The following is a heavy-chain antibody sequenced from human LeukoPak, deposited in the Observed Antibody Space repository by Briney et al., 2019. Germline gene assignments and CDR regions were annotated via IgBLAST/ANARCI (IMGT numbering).Heavy chain of an antibody. CDR3: ARQRGGAAIDY. CDR2: IYYSGST. V-gene: IGHV4-59*08. CDR1: GGSISSYY. J-gene: IGHJ4*02. Sequence: PSETLPLTCTVSGGSISSYYWSWIRQPPGKGLEWIGYIYYSGSTNYNPSLKSRVTISVDTSKNQFSLKLSSVTAADTAVYYCARQRGGAAIDYWGQGTLVTVSS. D-gene: IGHD3-10*01.